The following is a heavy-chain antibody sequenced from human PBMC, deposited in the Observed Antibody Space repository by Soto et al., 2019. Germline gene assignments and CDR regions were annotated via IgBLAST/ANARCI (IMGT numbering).Heavy chain of an antibody. D-gene: IGHD3-10*01. J-gene: IGHJ5*02. CDR3: TTGLYDYYGSGNWFDP. Sequence: GESLKISCAASGFTFSNAWMSWVRQAPGKGLEWVGRIKSKTDGGTTDYAAPVKGRFTISRDDSKNTLYLQMNSLKTEDTAVYYCTTGLYDYYGSGNWFDPWGQGTLVTVSS. CDR1: GFTFSNAW. CDR2: IKSKTDGGTT. V-gene: IGHV3-15*01.